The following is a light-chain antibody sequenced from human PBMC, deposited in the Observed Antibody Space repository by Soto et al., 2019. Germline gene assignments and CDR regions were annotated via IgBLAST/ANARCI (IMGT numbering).Light chain of an antibody. CDR2: EGS. V-gene: IGLV2-23*01. CDR3: CSYAGSSTYV. Sequence: HSALTQPASVSGSPGQSITISCTGTSSDVGSYNLVSWYQQHPGKAPKLMMYEGSQRPSGVSNRFSGSKSGNTASLTISGLQAEDEADYYCCSYAGSSTYVFVTGTKLTVL. CDR1: SSDVGSYNL. J-gene: IGLJ1*01.